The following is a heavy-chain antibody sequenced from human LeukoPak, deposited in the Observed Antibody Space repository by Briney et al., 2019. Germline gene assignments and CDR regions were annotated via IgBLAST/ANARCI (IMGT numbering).Heavy chain of an antibody. D-gene: IGHD3-22*01. V-gene: IGHV3-48*01. CDR2: ISSSSSVI. CDR1: GFTFRNYT. CDR3: ARDEGDSSGYYPGL. Sequence: GGSLRLSCAASGFTFRNYTMNWVRQAPGKGLEWVSFISSSSSVIYYAESVKGRFTISRDNARNTVYVQMDSLRAEDTAVYYCARDEGDSSGYYPGLWGQGTLVTVSS. J-gene: IGHJ1*01.